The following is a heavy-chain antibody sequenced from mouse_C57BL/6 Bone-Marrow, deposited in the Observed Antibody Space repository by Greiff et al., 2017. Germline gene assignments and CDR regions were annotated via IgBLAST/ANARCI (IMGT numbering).Heavy chain of an antibody. CDR1: GYTFTSYG. J-gene: IGHJ3*01. D-gene: IGHD1-1*01. V-gene: IGHV1-81*01. CDR3: ETLRESY. CDR2: IYPRSGNT. Sequence: QVHVKQSGAELARPGASVKLSCKASGYTFTSYGISWVKQRTGQGLEWIGEIYPRSGNTYYNEKFKGKATLTADKSSSTAYMELRSLTSEDSAVYFCETLRESYWGQGTLVTVSA.